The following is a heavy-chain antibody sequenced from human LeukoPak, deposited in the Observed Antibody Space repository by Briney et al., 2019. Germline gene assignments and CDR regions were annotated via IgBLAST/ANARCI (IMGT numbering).Heavy chain of an antibody. CDR2: INHSGST. CDR3: ARGDTIFGVVINWFDP. Sequence: SETLSLTCAVYGGSFSGYYWSWIRQPPGKRLEWIGEINHSGSTNYNPSLKSRVTISVDTSKNQFSLKLSSVTAADTAVYYCARGDTIFGVVINWFDPWGQGTLVTVSS. CDR1: GGSFSGYY. D-gene: IGHD3-3*01. V-gene: IGHV4-34*01. J-gene: IGHJ5*02.